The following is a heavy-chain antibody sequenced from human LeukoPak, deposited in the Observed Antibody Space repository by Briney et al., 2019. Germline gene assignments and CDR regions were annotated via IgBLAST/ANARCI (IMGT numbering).Heavy chain of an antibody. CDR3: ARAPYVWGSYRLFFDY. J-gene: IGHJ4*02. V-gene: IGHV1-69*13. CDR1: GYSFTSYA. Sequence: ASVKVSCKASGYSFTSYAISWVRQAPGQGLEWMGGIIPIFGTANYAQKFQGRVTITADESTSTAYMELSSLRSEDTAAYYCARAPYVWGSYRLFFDYWGQGTLVTVSS. CDR2: IIPIFGTA. D-gene: IGHD3-16*02.